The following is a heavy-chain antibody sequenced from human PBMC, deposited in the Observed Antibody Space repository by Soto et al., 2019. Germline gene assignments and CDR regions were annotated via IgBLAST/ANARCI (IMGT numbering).Heavy chain of an antibody. CDR2: IYYSGST. J-gene: IGHJ4*02. V-gene: IGHV4-39*01. Sequence: QLQLQESGPGLVKPSETLSLTCTVSGGSISSSSYYWGWIRQPPGKGLEWIGSIYYSGSTYYNPPLKSRVTISVDTSKNQFSLKLSSVTAADTAVYYCARHSLLVGATGWGQGTLVTVSS. D-gene: IGHD1-26*01. CDR3: ARHSLLVGATG. CDR1: GGSISSSSYY.